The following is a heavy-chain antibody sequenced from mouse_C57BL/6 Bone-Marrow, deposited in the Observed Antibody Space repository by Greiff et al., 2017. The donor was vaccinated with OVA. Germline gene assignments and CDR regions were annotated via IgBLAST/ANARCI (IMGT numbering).Heavy chain of an antibody. CDR2: ISGGGGNT. V-gene: IGHV5-9*01. J-gene: IGHJ1*03. CDR1: GFTFSSYT. CDR3: ARHTYYYYDGNFDV. D-gene: IGHD2-4*01. Sequence: EVQLVESGGGLVKPGGSLKLSCAASGFTFSSYTMSWVSQTPEKRLEWVATISGGGGNTSYTDSVKGRFTISRDNAKNTLYLQMSSLWSEDTALYYCARHTYYYYDGNFDVWGTGTTVTVSS.